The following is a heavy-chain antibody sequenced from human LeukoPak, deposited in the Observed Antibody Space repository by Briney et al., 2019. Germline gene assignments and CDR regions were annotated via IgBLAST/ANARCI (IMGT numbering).Heavy chain of an antibody. CDR3: ARLEIEMATIKPDFDY. CDR1: GYTFTSYD. D-gene: IGHD5-24*01. J-gene: IGHJ4*02. Sequence: ASVKVSCKASGYTFTSYDINWVRQATGQELEWMGWMNPNSGNTGYAQKFQGRVTITRNTSISTAYMELSRLRSDDTAVYYCARLEIEMATIKPDFDYWGQGTLVTVSS. V-gene: IGHV1-8*03. CDR2: MNPNSGNT.